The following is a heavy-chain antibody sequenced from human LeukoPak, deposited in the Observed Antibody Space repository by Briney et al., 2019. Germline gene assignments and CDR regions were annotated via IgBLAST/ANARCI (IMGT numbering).Heavy chain of an antibody. CDR2: ISSSSSYI. V-gene: IGHV3-21*01. CDR1: GFTFSSYS. D-gene: IGHD5-18*01. J-gene: IGHJ4*02. CDR3: ASSIVATAMVMIDY. Sequence: GGSLRLSCAASGFTFSSYSMNWVRQAPGKGLEWVSSISSSSSYIYYADSVKGRFTISRDNAKNSLYLQMNSLRAEDTAVYYCASSIVATAMVMIDYWGQGTLVTVSS.